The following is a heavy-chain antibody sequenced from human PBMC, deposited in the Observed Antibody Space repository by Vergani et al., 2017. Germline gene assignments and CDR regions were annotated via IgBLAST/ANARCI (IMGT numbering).Heavy chain of an antibody. CDR1: GASINNDFYY. CDR3: ARDNTQLHPRAFAL. D-gene: IGHD4-23*01. Sequence: QVQLQESGPGLVKPSQTLSLTCTVSGASINNDFYYWHWIRQPAGKGLEWIGRIYVSGITDYNSSLQSRVSMSVDTSKNQFSLSLTSVTAADTAFYYCARDNTQLHPRAFALWGQGIMVTVS. CDR2: IYVSGIT. J-gene: IGHJ3*01. V-gene: IGHV4-61*02.